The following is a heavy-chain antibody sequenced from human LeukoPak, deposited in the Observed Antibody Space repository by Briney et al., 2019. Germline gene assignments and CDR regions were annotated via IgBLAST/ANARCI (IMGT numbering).Heavy chain of an antibody. J-gene: IGHJ4*02. Sequence: TSETLSLTCTVSGGSISSYFWSWIRQPAGKGLEWIGRIYTFGSTNYNPSLKSRVTISVDTSKNQFSLRLSSVTAADTAVYYCASSEKDEVLRFLEWSPGFDYWGQGTLVTVSS. D-gene: IGHD3-3*01. V-gene: IGHV4-4*07. CDR2: IYTFGST. CDR3: ASSEKDEVLRFLEWSPGFDY. CDR1: GGSISSYF.